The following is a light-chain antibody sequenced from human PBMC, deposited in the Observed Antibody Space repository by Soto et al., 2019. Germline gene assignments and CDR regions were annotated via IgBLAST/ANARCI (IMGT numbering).Light chain of an antibody. CDR1: SSDVGGYNY. J-gene: IGLJ2*01. V-gene: IGLV2-8*01. CDR2: EVS. Sequence: QSALTQPPSASGSPGQSVTISCTGTSSDVGGYNYVSWYQQHPGKAPKLMIYEVSKRPSGVPDRFSGSKSGNTASLTVSGRQAEDEADYYCSSYAGSNNLVVFGGGPKVTVL. CDR3: SSYAGSNNLVV.